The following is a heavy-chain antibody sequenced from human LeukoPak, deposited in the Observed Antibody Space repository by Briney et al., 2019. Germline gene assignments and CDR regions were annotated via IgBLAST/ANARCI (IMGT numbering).Heavy chain of an antibody. V-gene: IGHV3-33*01. J-gene: IGHJ4*02. CDR3: ARGVYSGSSTFDY. CDR1: GFTFSSYG. Sequence: SGGSLRLSCAASGFTFSSYGMHWVRQAPGKGLEWVAATWYDGSNKYYADSVKGRFTISRDNSKNTLYLQMNSLRAEDTAVYYCARGVYSGSSTFDYWGQGTLVTVSS. CDR2: TWYDGSNK. D-gene: IGHD1-26*01.